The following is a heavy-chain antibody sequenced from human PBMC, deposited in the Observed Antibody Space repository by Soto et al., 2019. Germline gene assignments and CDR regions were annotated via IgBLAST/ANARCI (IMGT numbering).Heavy chain of an antibody. CDR2: IIPIFGTA. V-gene: IGHV1-69*13. CDR3: ARDSDIVVVPAAIVNYYYGMDV. CDR1: GGTFSSYA. J-gene: IGHJ6*02. Sequence: SVKVSCKASGGTFSSYAISWVRQAPGQGLEWMGGIIPIFGTANYAQKFQGRVTITADESTSTAYMELSSLRSEDTAVYYCARDSDIVVVPAAIVNYYYGMDVWGQGTTVTVSS. D-gene: IGHD2-2*01.